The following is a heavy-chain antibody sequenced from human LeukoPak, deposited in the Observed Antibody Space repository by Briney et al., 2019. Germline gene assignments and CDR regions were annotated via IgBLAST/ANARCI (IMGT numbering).Heavy chain of an antibody. CDR3: AKPAKTDYADY. J-gene: IGHJ4*02. D-gene: IGHD1-14*01. CDR1: GFTFSSYA. V-gene: IGHV3-30*04. CDR2: ISYDGSNK. Sequence: GRSLRLSCAASGFTFSSYAMHWVRQAPGKGLEWVAVISYDGSNKYYADSVKGRFTISRDNSKNTLYLQMNSLRADDTAVYYCAKPAKTDYADYWGQGTLVTVSS.